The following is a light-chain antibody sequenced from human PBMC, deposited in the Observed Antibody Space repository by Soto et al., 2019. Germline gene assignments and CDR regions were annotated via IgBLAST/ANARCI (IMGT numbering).Light chain of an antibody. CDR2: EGI. Sequence: QSVLTQPASVSGSPGQSITISCSGTSSNIGGYNVVSWYQQHPGKAPKAIVYEGIKRPSGVSDRFSGSTSGSTASLTISGLQAEDEAEYYCCSYVGATTYVFGSGTKLTVL. V-gene: IGLV2-23*01. J-gene: IGLJ1*01. CDR3: CSYVGATTYV. CDR1: SSNIGGYNV.